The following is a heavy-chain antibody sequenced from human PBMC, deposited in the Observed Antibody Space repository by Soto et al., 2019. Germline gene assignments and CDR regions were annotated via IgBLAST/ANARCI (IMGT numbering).Heavy chain of an antibody. CDR2: ISYSGTA. CDR3: ARDNMLIVGDY. J-gene: IGHJ4*02. V-gene: IGHV4-39*02. D-gene: IGHD3-22*01. CDR1: GGSIRSSSSY. Sequence: SETLSLTCTLSGGSIRSSSSYWGWLRQPPGKGLEWIALISYSGTAFYNLSLKNRGAISVDTSKNQFSLTVHSVTAADTAVYYCARDNMLIVGDYWGQGTPVTVSS.